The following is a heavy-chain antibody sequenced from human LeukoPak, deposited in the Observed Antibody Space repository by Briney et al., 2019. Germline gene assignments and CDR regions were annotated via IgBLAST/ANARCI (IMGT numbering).Heavy chain of an antibody. CDR3: ARVNSRGWPKYYFDY. CDR2: ISSSSSYI. V-gene: IGHV3-21*01. J-gene: IGHJ4*02. D-gene: IGHD6-19*01. CDR1: GFTFSSYS. Sequence: GGSLRLSCAASGFTFSSYSMNWVRQAPGKGLEWVSSISSSSSYIYYADSVKGRFTISRDNAKNSLYLQMNSLRAEDTAVYYCARVNSRGWPKYYFDYWGQGTLVTVSS.